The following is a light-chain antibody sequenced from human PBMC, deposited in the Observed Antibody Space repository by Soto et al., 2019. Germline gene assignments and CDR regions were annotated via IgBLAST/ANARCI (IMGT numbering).Light chain of an antibody. V-gene: IGKV3-11*01. J-gene: IGKJ5*01. CDR1: ESISSY. CDR2: DAS. CDR3: QQRSKWPIT. Sequence: EIVLTQSPATLSLSPGERGTLSCRASESISSYLAWYQQKPGQAPRLLIYDASNRATGIPVRFSGSGSGTDFTLTISSLEPEDFAIYYCQQRSKWPITFGQGTRLEI.